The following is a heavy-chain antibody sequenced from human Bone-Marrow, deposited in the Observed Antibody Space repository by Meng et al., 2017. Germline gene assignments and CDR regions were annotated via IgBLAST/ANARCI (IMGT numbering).Heavy chain of an antibody. CDR1: GFTFSNAW. J-gene: IGHJ2*01. CDR2: IKSKTDGGTT. V-gene: IGHV3-15*01. Sequence: GESLKISCAASGFTFSNAWMSWIRQAPGKGLEWVGRIKSKTDGGTTDYAAPVQGRFTISRDDSKNTLYLQMNSLKTEDTAVYYCTTDYYDSSGYYYPYWYFDLWGRGTLVTVSS. D-gene: IGHD3-22*01. CDR3: TTDYYDSSGYYYPYWYFDL.